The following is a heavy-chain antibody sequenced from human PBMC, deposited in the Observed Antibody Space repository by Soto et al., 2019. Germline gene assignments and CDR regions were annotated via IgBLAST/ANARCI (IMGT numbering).Heavy chain of an antibody. V-gene: IGHV3-33*01. Sequence: QVQVVGSGGGVVQPGRSLRLSCAASGFTFSSFGMHWVRQDPGKGLEWVSLIWYDGSKKSYGDSVNGRFTISRDNSRNTVYLQMNSLRADDTAVYYCARDASYYSLWSGYYPSRNGMDVWGQGTTVTVSS. CDR3: ARDASYYSLWSGYYPSRNGMDV. CDR1: GFTFSSFG. CDR2: IWYDGSKK. J-gene: IGHJ6*02. D-gene: IGHD3-3*01.